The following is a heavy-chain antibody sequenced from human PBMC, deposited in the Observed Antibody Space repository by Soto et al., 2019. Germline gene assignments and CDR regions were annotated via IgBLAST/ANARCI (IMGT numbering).Heavy chain of an antibody. V-gene: IGHV3-30-3*01. CDR1: GFIFSSYA. J-gene: IGHJ4*02. Sequence: GGSLRLSCAASGFIFSSYALHWVRQAPGKGLEWVAVISYDGSKKHYADSVTDRSTLSRDNSKNTLYLQMNSLKTEDTAVYYCTTRSRGDCYSCWGQGTLVTVSS. CDR2: ISYDGSKK. CDR3: TTRSRGDCYSC. D-gene: IGHD2-21*02.